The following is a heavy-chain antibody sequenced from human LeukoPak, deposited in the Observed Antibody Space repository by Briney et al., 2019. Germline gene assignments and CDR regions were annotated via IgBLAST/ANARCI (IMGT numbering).Heavy chain of an antibody. CDR2: ISSSSYI. V-gene: IGHV3-21*01. CDR3: ARGQYYYDFWSGYYTFDY. D-gene: IGHD3-3*01. CDR1: GFTFSSYS. Sequence: GGSLRLSCAASGFTFSSYSMNWVRQAPGKGLEWVSSISSSSYIYYADSVKGRFTISRDNAKNSLYLQMNSLRAEDTAVYYCARGQYYYDFWSGYYTFDYWGQGTLVTVSS. J-gene: IGHJ4*02.